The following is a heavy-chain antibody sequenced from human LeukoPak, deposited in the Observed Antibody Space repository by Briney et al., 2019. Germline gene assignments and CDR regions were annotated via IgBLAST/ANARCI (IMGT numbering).Heavy chain of an antibody. J-gene: IGHJ5*02. CDR2: IATGGDT. CDR1: GFTFRTYD. V-gene: IGHV3-13*01. CDR3: IRGGDGFDP. D-gene: IGHD3-16*01. Sequence: GGSLRLSCAASGFTFRTYDMHWVRQVTGKSLEWVAAIATGGDTYFAGSMKGRFTISRENAKNSLYLQMNSLRVGDTAVYYCIRGGDGFDPWGQGTLVTVSS.